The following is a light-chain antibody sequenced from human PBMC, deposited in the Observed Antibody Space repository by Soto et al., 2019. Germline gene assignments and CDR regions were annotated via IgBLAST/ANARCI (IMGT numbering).Light chain of an antibody. CDR3: KQYYNYPLT. CDR1: QTISSW. CDR2: DAY. J-gene: IGKJ4*01. Sequence: DIQMTQSPSTLSASVGDRVTITCRASQTISSWLAWYQQKPGKAPKLLIYDAYSLESGVQSRLSGSGSGTEFTLTIRSLQPDDFGTYYCKQYYNYPLTFGGGTKVDIK. V-gene: IGKV1-5*01.